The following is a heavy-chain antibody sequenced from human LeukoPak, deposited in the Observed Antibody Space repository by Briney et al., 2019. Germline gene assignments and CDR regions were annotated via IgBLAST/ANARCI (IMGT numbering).Heavy chain of an antibody. CDR3: ASASGIAAAGGVDY. V-gene: IGHV4-34*01. D-gene: IGHD6-13*01. CDR2: INHRGST. J-gene: IGHJ4*02. CDR1: GGSFSGYY. Sequence: SETLSLTCAVYGGSFSGYYWSWIRQPPGKGLEWIGEINHRGSTNYNPSLKSRVTISVDTSKNQFSLKLSSVTAADTAVYYCASASGIAAAGGVDYWGQGTLVTVSS.